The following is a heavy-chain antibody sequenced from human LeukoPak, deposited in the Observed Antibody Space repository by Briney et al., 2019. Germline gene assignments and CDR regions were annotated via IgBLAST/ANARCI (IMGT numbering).Heavy chain of an antibody. Sequence: GGSLRLSCAASGFTFSSYGMHWVRQAPGKGLEWVAVISYDGSNKYYADSVKGRFTISRDNSKNTLYLQMNSLRAEDTAVYYCAKDRGWELRILDYWGQGTLVTVSS. D-gene: IGHD1-26*01. CDR2: ISYDGSNK. V-gene: IGHV3-30*18. J-gene: IGHJ4*02. CDR1: GFTFSSYG. CDR3: AKDRGWELRILDY.